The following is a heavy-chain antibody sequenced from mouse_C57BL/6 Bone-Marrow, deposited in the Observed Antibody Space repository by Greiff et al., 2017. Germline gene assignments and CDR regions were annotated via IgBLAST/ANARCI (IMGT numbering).Heavy chain of an antibody. J-gene: IGHJ2*01. CDR2: IYPRNSDT. CDR3: TRRDHYYGSYVYD. D-gene: IGHD1-1*01. CDR1: GYTFTSYW. V-gene: IGHV1-5*01. Sequence: VQLQQSGTVLARPGASVKMSCKTSGYTFTSYWMHWVKQRPGQGLEWIGAIYPRNSDTSYNQKFKGKAKLTAVTSASTAYMEHSSLTNEDSAVYYCTRRDHYYGSYVYDWYRGPTLTVTS.